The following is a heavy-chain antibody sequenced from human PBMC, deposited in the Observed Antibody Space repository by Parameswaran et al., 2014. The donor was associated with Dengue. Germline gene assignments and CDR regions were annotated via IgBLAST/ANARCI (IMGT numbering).Heavy chain of an antibody. D-gene: IGHD2-15*01. V-gene: IGHV1-69*01. CDR2: TTPVFGTT. CDR3: ATDPFCSGGHCYSDFDY. J-gene: IGHJ4*02. Sequence: SWVRQALGQGLEWMGGTTPVFGTTNYAQKFQGRVTITADESTSTTYMELSSLTSEDTALYYCATDPFCSGGHCYSDFDYWGQGTLVTVSS.